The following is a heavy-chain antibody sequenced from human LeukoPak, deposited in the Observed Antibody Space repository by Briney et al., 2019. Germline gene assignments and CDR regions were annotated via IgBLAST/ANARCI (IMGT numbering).Heavy chain of an antibody. V-gene: IGHV1-69*01. CDR2: IIPIFGTA. CDR1: GGTFSSYA. J-gene: IGHJ5*02. CDR3: AREGGAAALGNNWFDP. D-gene: IGHD6-13*01. Sequence: GASVKVSCKASGGTFSSYAISWVRQAPGQGLEWMGGIIPIFGTANYAQKFQGRVTITADESTSTAYMELSSLRSEDTAVYYCAREGGAAALGNNWFDPWGQGTLVTVSS.